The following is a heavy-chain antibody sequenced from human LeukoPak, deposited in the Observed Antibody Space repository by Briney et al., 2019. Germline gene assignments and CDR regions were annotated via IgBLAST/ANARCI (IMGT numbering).Heavy chain of an antibody. CDR2: IIPIFGTA. J-gene: IGHJ4*02. CDR3: ARRGETNYYDSSGYYSR. Sequence: SVKVSCKASGGTFSSYAISWVRQAPGQGLEWMGGIIPIFGTANHAQKFQGRVTITADESTSTAYMELSGLRSEDTAVYYCARRGETNYYDSSGYYSRWGQGTLVTVSS. V-gene: IGHV1-69*01. D-gene: IGHD3-22*01. CDR1: GGTFSSYA.